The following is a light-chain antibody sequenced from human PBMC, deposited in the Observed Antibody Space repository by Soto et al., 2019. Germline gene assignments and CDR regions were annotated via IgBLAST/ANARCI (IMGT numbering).Light chain of an antibody. V-gene: IGKV1-5*01. Sequence: DIQMTQSPSTMSASVGDRVTLTCRASQNIERWLAWYQQKPGKAPKLLLYDVSSLESGVPSRFSGSGSGTEFILTINGLQPDDFATYFCQQFKSGTWTVGQGTKVDIK. J-gene: IGKJ1*01. CDR1: QNIERW. CDR2: DVS. CDR3: QQFKSGTWT.